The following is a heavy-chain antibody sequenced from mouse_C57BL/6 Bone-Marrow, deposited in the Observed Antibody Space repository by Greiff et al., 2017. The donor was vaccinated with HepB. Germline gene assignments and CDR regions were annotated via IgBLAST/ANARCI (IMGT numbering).Heavy chain of an antibody. Sequence: QVQLQQSGPGLVAPSQSLSITCTVSGFSLTSYAISWVRQPPGKGLEWLGVIWTGGGTNYNSALKSRLSISKDNSKSQVFLKMNSLQTDDTARYYCARNGDYSNYVWYFDVWGTGTTVTVSS. CDR3: ARNGDYSNYVWYFDV. CDR2: IWTGGGT. V-gene: IGHV2-9-1*01. D-gene: IGHD2-5*01. CDR1: GFSLTSYA. J-gene: IGHJ1*03.